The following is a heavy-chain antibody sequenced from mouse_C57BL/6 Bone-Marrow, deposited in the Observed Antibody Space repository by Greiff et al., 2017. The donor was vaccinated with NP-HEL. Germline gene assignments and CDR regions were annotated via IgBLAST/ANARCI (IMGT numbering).Heavy chain of an antibody. D-gene: IGHD2-3*01. J-gene: IGHJ1*03. CDR2: ITHSGEI. Sequence: VKLQESGPGLVKPSQSLFLTCSITGFPITSGYYWIWIRQSPGKPLEWMGYITHSGEIFYNQSLQSPISITRETSTNQFFIQVKSVTTEDTAMYYCAGDYDRYWYFDVGGTGTTVTVSS. CDR3: AGDYDRYWYFDV. V-gene: IGHV12-3*01. CDR1: GFPITSGYY.